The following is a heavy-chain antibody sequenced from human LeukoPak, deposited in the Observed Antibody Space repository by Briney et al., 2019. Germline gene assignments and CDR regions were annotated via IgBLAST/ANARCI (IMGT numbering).Heavy chain of an antibody. CDR3: ARATMAKFVTEGGFDP. J-gene: IGHJ5*02. D-gene: IGHD5-24*01. Sequence: GGSLRLSCAASAFTLRTYNMNWVRQAPGKGLEWVAVISYDGSNKYYADSVKGRFTISRDNSKNTLYLQMNSLRAEDTAVYYCARATMAKFVTEGGFDPWGQGTLVSVSS. CDR1: AFTLRTYN. V-gene: IGHV3-30-3*01. CDR2: ISYDGSNK.